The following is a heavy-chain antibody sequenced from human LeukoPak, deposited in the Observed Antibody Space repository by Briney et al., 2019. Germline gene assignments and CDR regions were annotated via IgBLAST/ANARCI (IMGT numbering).Heavy chain of an antibody. V-gene: IGHV1-69*04. J-gene: IGHJ4*02. D-gene: IGHD5-18*01. CDR1: GGTFSSYA. Sequence: SVKVSCKASGGTFSSYAISWVRQAPGQGLEWMGRIIPILGIANYAQKFQGRVTITADKSTSTAYMELSSLRSEDTAVYYCAALRYSYGYGYWGQGTLVTVSS. CDR3: AALRYSYGYGY. CDR2: IIPILGIA.